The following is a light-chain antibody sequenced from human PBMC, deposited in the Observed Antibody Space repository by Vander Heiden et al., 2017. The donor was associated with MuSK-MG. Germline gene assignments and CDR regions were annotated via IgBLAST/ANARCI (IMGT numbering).Light chain of an antibody. CDR2: KAS. V-gene: IGKV1-5*03. Sequence: DIQMTQSPSTLSASVGDRVTITCRASQEMNRRLAWYQQKPGKAPKLLIYKASTLESGVPSRFSGRVSGTEFTLTISSLQPDDFATYYCQQYSRFSPWTFGQGTTV. J-gene: IGKJ1*01. CDR1: QEMNRR. CDR3: QQYSRFSPWT.